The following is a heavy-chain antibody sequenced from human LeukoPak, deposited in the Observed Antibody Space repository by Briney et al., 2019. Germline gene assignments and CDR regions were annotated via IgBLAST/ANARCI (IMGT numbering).Heavy chain of an antibody. J-gene: IGHJ4*02. V-gene: IGHV3-20*04. CDR3: ARDLSSNWYNFAY. D-gene: IGHD6-13*01. CDR1: GFTFADYG. CDR2: INWDDANT. Sequence: PGGSLRLSCADSGFTFADYGMSWVRQVPGKGLEWVAGINWDDANTFYADSVKGRFIITRDNAKNPLYLQMNSLRVEDTALYYCARDLSSNWYNFAYWGQGTLVTVSS.